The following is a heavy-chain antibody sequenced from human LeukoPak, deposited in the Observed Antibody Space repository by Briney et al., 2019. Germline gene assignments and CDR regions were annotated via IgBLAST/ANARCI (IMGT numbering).Heavy chain of an antibody. J-gene: IGHJ5*02. CDR3: ARGGTYSSGLPGS. V-gene: IGHV3-74*01. Sequence: GSLRLSCAASGFTFSGYWMHWVRQAPGKGLVWVSRINSDGSSTNYADSVKGRFTISRDNAKNTLYLQMNTLRAEDTVVYYCARGGTYSSGLPGSWGQGTLVTVSS. CDR1: GFTFSGYW. CDR2: INSDGSST. D-gene: IGHD5-18*01.